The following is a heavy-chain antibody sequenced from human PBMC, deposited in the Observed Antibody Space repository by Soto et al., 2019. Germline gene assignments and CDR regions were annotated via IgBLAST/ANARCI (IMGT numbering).Heavy chain of an antibody. J-gene: IGHJ6*02. V-gene: IGHV1-18*01. Sequence: GASVKVSCKASGYTFTSYGISWVRQAPGQGLEWMGWISAYNGNTNYAQKLQGRVTMTTDTSTSTAYMELRSLRSDDTAVYYCGRDLARLLWFGELLRYGMDVWGQGTTVTVSS. CDR3: GRDLARLLWFGELLRYGMDV. CDR1: GYTFTSYG. D-gene: IGHD3-10*01. CDR2: ISAYNGNT.